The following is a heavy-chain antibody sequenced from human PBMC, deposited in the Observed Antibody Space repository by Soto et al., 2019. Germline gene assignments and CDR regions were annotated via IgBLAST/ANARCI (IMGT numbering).Heavy chain of an antibody. J-gene: IGHJ6*02. CDR2: ISSNGGST. CDR1: GVSVRSYA. Sequence: VGPMRLPWSSAGVSVRSYAMPWVRKKQGKGLEYVSAISSNGGSTYYADSVKGRFTISRDNSKNTLYLQMSSLRAEDTAVYYCVKDRATDYSRLGVMDVWGQGTTVTVSS. CDR3: VKDRATDYSRLGVMDV. D-gene: IGHD4-4*01. V-gene: IGHV3-64D*08.